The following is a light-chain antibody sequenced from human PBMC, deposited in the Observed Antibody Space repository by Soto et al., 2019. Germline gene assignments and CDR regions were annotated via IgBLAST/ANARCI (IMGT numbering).Light chain of an antibody. Sequence: QSALTQPPSVSGSPGQSVTISCTGTVSDLDSYDRVSWYQQPPGTAPKLMIYEVNNRPSGVPDRFSGSKSGNTASLTISGLQAEDEADYYCSSYTGSRTVVFGGGTKLTVL. V-gene: IGLV2-18*02. J-gene: IGLJ2*01. CDR1: VSDLDSYDR. CDR2: EVN. CDR3: SSYTGSRTVV.